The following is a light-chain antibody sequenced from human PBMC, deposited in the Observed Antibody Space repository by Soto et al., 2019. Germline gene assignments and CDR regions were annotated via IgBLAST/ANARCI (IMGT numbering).Light chain of an antibody. J-gene: IGKJ1*01. V-gene: IGKV1-5*03. CDR2: KAS. Sequence: IQSPSSPSTPSASVVASITLTCRASQRISSWLAWYQQKPGKAPKLLIYKASNLESGVPSRFSGSGSGTEFTLTISSLQPDDFATYYCQQYNSYPRTFGQGTKVDIK. CDR1: QRISSW. CDR3: QQYNSYPRT.